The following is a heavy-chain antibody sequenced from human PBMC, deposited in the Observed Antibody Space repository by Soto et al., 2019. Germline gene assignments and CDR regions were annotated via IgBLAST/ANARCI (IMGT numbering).Heavy chain of an antibody. CDR3: ARAPAAYYYYFDY. CDR1: GYTLTSYG. Sequence: QVHLVQSGAEVKKPGASVKVSCKASGYTLTSYGFNWVRQAPGQGLEWMGWITSDNGYTKYAQQIQGRVTMTTDTSTSIAYMELRSLKSDDTAVYYCARAPAAYYYYFDYWGQGTLVTVSS. CDR2: ITSDNGYT. V-gene: IGHV1-18*01. J-gene: IGHJ4*02. D-gene: IGHD3-22*01.